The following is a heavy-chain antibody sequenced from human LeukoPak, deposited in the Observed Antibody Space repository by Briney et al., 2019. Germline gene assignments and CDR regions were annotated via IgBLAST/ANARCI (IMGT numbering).Heavy chain of an antibody. CDR2: IYYSGDT. V-gene: IGHV4-39*07. J-gene: IGHJ6*02. Sequence: SETLSLTCTVSGGSINYGSHYWGWIRQPPGKGLEWIGSIYYSGDTYYSPSLKSRVIISVDTSKNQFSLKLSSVTAADTAVYYCARDQDYGDYGGHYGMDVWGQGTTVTVSS. CDR3: ARDQDYGDYGGHYGMDV. CDR1: GGSINYGSHY. D-gene: IGHD4-17*01.